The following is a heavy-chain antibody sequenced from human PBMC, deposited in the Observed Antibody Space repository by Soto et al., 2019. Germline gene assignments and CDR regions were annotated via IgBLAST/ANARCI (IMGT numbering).Heavy chain of an antibody. Sequence: QVQLVQSGAEVKKPGASVKVSCKEAGYTFTSYGISWVRQAPGQGLAWMGWISAQNGDPNYAQKLQDRVSMTADTSKRTAYGELRSLRSGDRHVYYCAREGITGRGVAFDLWGQGTMVPVSS. CDR3: AREGITGRGVAFDL. V-gene: IGHV1-18*01. CDR2: ISAQNGDP. CDR1: GYTFTSYG. D-gene: IGHD1-20*01. J-gene: IGHJ3*01.